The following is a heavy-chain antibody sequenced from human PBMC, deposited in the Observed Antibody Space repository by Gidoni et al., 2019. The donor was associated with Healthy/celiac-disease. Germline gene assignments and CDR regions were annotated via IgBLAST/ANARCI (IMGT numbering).Heavy chain of an antibody. Sequence: QLQLQESDTGLVMPSETPSLTCTVSGGSISSSSYYWGWIRQPPGKGLEWIGSIYYSGSTYYNPSLKSRVTISVDTSKNQFSLKLSSVTAADTAVYYCARHRVRIAAAGNWGQGALVTVSS. CDR2: IYYSGST. D-gene: IGHD6-13*01. CDR1: GGSISSSSYY. CDR3: ARHRVRIAAAGN. J-gene: IGHJ4*02. V-gene: IGHV4-39*01.